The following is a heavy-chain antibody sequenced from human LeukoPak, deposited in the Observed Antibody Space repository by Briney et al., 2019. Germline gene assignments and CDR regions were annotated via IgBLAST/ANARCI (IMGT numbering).Heavy chain of an antibody. CDR3: ARHSPSGSSPPDY. V-gene: IGHV5-51*01. CDR1: GSTFTSYW. D-gene: IGHD1-26*01. J-gene: IGHJ4*02. Sequence: GASLQISCQGSGSTFTSYWIGWVRRLPGKGLEWMGIIYPGDSDTRYSPSFQGQVTISADKSISTAYLQWSSLKASDTAMYYCARHSPSGSSPPDYWGQGTLVTVSS. CDR2: IYPGDSDT.